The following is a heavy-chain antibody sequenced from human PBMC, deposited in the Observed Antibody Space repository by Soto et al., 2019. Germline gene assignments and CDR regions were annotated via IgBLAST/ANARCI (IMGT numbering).Heavy chain of an antibody. CDR2: INHSGST. Sequence: PSETLSLTCAVYGGSFSGYYWSWIRQPPGKGLEWIGEINHSGSTNYNPPLKSRVTISVDTSKNQFSLKLSSVTAADTAVYYCARMGIQLRYYYYYGMDVWGQGTTVTVSS. D-gene: IGHD5-18*01. V-gene: IGHV4-34*01. CDR1: GGSFSGYY. J-gene: IGHJ6*02. CDR3: ARMGIQLRYYYYYGMDV.